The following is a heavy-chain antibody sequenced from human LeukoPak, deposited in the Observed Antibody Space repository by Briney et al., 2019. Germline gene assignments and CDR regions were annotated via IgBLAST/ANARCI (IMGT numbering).Heavy chain of an antibody. D-gene: IGHD1-26*01. J-gene: IGHJ4*02. V-gene: IGHV3-21*01. Sequence: GGSLRLSCAASGFTFSSYSMNWVRQAPGKGLEWVSSISSSSSYIYYADSVKGRFTISRDNAKNSLYLQMNSLRAEDTAVYYCASNIVGATWVDYWGQGTLVTVSS. CDR2: ISSSSSYI. CDR3: ASNIVGATWVDY. CDR1: GFTFSSYS.